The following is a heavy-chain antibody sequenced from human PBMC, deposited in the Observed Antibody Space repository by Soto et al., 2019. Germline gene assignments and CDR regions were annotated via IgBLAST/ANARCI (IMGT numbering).Heavy chain of an antibody. J-gene: IGHJ6*02. CDR2: IYHSGST. Sequence: KPSETLSLTCAVSGGSISSSNWWSWVRQPPGKGLEWIGEIYHSGSTNYNPSLKSRVTISVDKSKNQFSLKLSSVTAADTAVYYCARAGGGNYYGSGSYYRQYYYGMDVWGQGTTVTVSS. D-gene: IGHD3-10*01. V-gene: IGHV4-4*02. CDR3: ARAGGGNYYGSGSYYRQYYYGMDV. CDR1: GGSISSSNW.